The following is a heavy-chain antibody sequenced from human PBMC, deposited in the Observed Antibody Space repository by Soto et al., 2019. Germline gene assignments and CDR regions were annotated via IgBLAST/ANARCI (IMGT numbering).Heavy chain of an antibody. CDR2: INHSGST. V-gene: IGHV4-34*01. J-gene: IGHJ4*02. D-gene: IGHD1-26*01. CDR1: GGSFSGYY. Sequence: QVQLQQWGAGLLKPSETLSLTCAVYGGSFSGYYWSWIRQPPGKGLEWLGEINHSGSTNYNPSLKSRVTISVDTSKNQFSLKLSSVTAADTAVYYCARLPYSGSYFDYWGQGTLVTVSS. CDR3: ARLPYSGSYFDY.